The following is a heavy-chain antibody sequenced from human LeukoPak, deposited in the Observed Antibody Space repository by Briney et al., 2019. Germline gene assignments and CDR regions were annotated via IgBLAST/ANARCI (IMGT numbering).Heavy chain of an antibody. CDR1: GLTFSTYG. V-gene: IGHV3-48*04. D-gene: IGHD3-16*01. Sequence: GGSLRLSCAASGLTFSTYGMHWIRQAPGKGLEWVSYISSSGSTIYYADSVKGRFTISRNNAKNSLYLQMNSLRAEDTAVYYCARAGGGADFDYWGQGTLVTVSS. J-gene: IGHJ4*02. CDR3: ARAGGGADFDY. CDR2: ISSSGSTI.